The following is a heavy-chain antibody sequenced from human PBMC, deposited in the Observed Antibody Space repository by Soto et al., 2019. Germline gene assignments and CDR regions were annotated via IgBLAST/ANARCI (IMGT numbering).Heavy chain of an antibody. V-gene: IGHV4-34*01. D-gene: IGHD2-15*01. CDR3: ARGDGDWVVAGTHQYSYYGMDV. J-gene: IGHJ6*02. CDR1: GGSFSGYY. CDR2: INHSGST. Sequence: QVQLQQWGAGLLKPSETLSLTCAVYGGSFSGYYWSWLRQPPGKGLEWVGEINHSGSTNYNPSLKSRFTISVVTSKHQCSLTLRSVTAADTAVYYGARGDGDWVVAGTHQYSYYGMDVWGQGTTVTVSS.